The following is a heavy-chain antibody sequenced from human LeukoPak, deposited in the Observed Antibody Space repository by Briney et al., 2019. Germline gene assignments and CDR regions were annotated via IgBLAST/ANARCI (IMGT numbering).Heavy chain of an antibody. D-gene: IGHD5-18*01. CDR2: INSDGSST. J-gene: IGHJ4*02. CDR1: GFTFSTYS. CDR3: AREGLADSYGYGLNY. Sequence: GGSLRLSCAASGFTFSTYSMNWVRQAPGKGLVWVSRINSDGSSTSYADSVKGRFTISRDNAKNTLYLQMNSLRAEDTAVYYCAREGLADSYGYGLNYWGQGTLVTVSS. V-gene: IGHV3-74*01.